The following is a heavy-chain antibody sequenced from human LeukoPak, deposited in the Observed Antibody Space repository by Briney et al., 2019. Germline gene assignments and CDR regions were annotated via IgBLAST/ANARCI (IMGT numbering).Heavy chain of an antibody. CDR3: AKDPSSSWYNWFDP. Sequence: SGGSLRLSCAASGFTFSSYGMHWVRQAPGKGLEGVAFIRYDGSNKYYADSVKGRFTISRDNSKNTLYLQMNSLRAEDTAVYYCAKDPSSSWYNWFDPWGQGTLVTVSS. J-gene: IGHJ5*02. D-gene: IGHD6-13*01. V-gene: IGHV3-30*02. CDR2: IRYDGSNK. CDR1: GFTFSSYG.